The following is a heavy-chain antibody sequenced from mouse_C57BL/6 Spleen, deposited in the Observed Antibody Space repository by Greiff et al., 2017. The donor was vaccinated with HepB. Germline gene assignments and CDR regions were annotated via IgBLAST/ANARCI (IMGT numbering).Heavy chain of an antibody. CDR1: GFTFSSYA. D-gene: IGHD1-1*01. CDR3: AREGTTDYYLDY. J-gene: IGHJ2*01. Sequence: DVKLVESGGGLVKPGGSLKLSCAASGFTFSSYAMSWVRQTPEKRLEWVATISDGGSYTYYPDNVKGRFTISRDNAKNNLYLQMSHLKSEDTAMYHCAREGTTDYYLDYWGQGTTLTVSS. V-gene: IGHV5-4*01. CDR2: ISDGGSYT.